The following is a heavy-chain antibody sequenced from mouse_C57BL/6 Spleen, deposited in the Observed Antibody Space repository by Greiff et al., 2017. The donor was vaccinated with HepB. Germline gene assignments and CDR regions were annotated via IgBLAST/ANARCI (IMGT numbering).Heavy chain of an antibody. V-gene: IGHV1-50*01. CDR2: IDPSDSYT. CDR1: GYTFTSYW. J-gene: IGHJ2*01. D-gene: IGHD2-5*01. CDR3: ARRDSNYRYFDY. Sequence: QVQLQQPGAELVKPGASVKLSCKASGYTFTSYWMQWVKQRPGQGLEWIGEIDPSDSYTNYNQKFKGKATLTVDTSSSTAYMQLSSLTSEDSAVYYCARRDSNYRYFDYWGQGTTLTVSS.